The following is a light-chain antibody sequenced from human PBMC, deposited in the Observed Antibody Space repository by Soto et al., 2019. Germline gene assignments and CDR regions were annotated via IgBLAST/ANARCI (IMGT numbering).Light chain of an antibody. CDR2: EVT. CDR3: SSYAGSNSWV. Sequence: QSALTQPPSASGSPGQSVTISCTGTSSDIGNYNYVSWYQQHPGKAPKLMIYEVTKRPSGVPDRFSGSKSGSTASLTVSGLLAEDEADYYCSSYAGSNSWVFGGGTQLTVL. CDR1: SSDIGNYNY. J-gene: IGLJ3*02. V-gene: IGLV2-8*01.